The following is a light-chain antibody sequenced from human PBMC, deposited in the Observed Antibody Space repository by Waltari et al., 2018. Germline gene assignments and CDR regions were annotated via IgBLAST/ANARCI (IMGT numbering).Light chain of an antibody. CDR3: QSYDSNLVL. J-gene: IGLJ2*01. Sequence: QSVLTQPPSVSGAPGQRVTISCTGSSSNIGAGFDVHWYQQLPGTAPKLLIYRNNNRPSGVPDRCSGSKSGTSASLAITGLQAEDEADYYCQSYDSNLVLFGGGTKLTVL. CDR1: SSNIGAGFD. V-gene: IGLV1-40*01. CDR2: RNN.